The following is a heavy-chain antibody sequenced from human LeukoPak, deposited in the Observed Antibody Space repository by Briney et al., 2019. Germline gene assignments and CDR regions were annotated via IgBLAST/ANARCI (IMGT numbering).Heavy chain of an antibody. J-gene: IGHJ4*02. D-gene: IGHD3-22*01. Sequence: GGSLRLSCAASGFTFSSYGMHWVRQAPGKGLEWVAFIRYDGSNKYYADSVKGRFTISRDNSKNTLYLQMNSLRAEDTAVYYCAKGQGLFGPHYYDSSGSDYWGQGTLVTVSP. V-gene: IGHV3-30*02. CDR2: IRYDGSNK. CDR3: AKGQGLFGPHYYDSSGSDY. CDR1: GFTFSSYG.